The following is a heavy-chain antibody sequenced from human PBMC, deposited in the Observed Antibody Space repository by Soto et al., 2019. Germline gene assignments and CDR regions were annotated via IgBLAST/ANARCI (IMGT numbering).Heavy chain of an antibody. CDR3: ARGIRIYYGMDV. CDR1: GFTFSSYW. Sequence: EVQLVESGGGLVQPGGSLRLSCEASGFTFSSYWMHWVRQAPGKGLVWVSRLNGDGTTTNYADSVKGRFTISRDNAKNTVYLQMSSLRAEDTAVYYCARGIRIYYGMDVWGQGTTVTVSS. CDR2: LNGDGTTT. V-gene: IGHV3-74*01. D-gene: IGHD2-15*01. J-gene: IGHJ6*02.